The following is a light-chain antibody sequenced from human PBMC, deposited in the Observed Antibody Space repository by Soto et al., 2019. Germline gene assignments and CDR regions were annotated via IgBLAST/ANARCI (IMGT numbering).Light chain of an antibody. CDR3: QQLNSFPLT. V-gene: IGKV1-9*01. J-gene: IGKJ4*01. CDR1: QGIDSF. CDR2: AAS. Sequence: IQLAQSPSSLSAFVGDRVTITCRASQGIDSFLVWYQQIPGKAPKLLIYAASTLQSGVPSRFSGSGSGTDFPLTISSLQPEDCATYYCQQLNSFPLTLGGGTKVDIK.